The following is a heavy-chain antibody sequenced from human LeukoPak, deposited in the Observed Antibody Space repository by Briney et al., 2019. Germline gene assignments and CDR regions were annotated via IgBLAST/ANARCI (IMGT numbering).Heavy chain of an antibody. CDR1: GGSFSGYY. D-gene: IGHD2-8*01. CDR3: ARDARYYYYMDV. J-gene: IGHJ6*03. Sequence: SETLSLTCAVYGGSFSGYYWTWIRQPPGKGLEWIGYIYYSGSTYYNPSLKSRVTISVDTSKNQFSLKLSSVTAADTAVYYCARDARYYYYMDVWGKGTTVTVSS. CDR2: IYYSGST. V-gene: IGHV4-30-4*08.